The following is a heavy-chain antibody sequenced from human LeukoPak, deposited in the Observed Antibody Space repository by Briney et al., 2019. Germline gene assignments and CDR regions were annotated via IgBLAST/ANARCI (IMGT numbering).Heavy chain of an antibody. Sequence: GGSLRPSCAASGFTFSSYSMNWVRQAPGKGLVWVSRINTDGSSTSYADSVKGRFTISRDNAKNTLYLQMNSLRAEDTALYYCARDLGAYYDSSDNWFDPWGQGTLVTVSS. CDR3: ARDLGAYYDSSDNWFDP. CDR1: GFTFSSYS. D-gene: IGHD3-22*01. J-gene: IGHJ5*02. V-gene: IGHV3-74*01. CDR2: INTDGSST.